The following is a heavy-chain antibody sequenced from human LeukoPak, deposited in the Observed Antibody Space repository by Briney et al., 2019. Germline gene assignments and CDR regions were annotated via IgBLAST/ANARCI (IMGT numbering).Heavy chain of an antibody. CDR3: ARERAPDYGDYYYYYMDV. J-gene: IGHJ6*03. D-gene: IGHD4-17*01. CDR1: GGSISSGGYY. CDR2: IYYSGST. V-gene: IGHV4-31*03. Sequence: SETLSLTCTVSGGSISSGGYYWSWIRQHPGKGLEWIGYIYYSGSTYYNPSLKSRVTISVDTSKNQFCLKLSSVTAADTAVYYCARERAPDYGDYYYYYMDVWGKGTTVTVPS.